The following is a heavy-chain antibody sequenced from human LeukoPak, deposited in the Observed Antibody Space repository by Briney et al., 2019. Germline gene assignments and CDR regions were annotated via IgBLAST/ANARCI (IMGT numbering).Heavy chain of an antibody. V-gene: IGHV1-69*01. CDR3: ARAGGYCSGGSCYPHFDY. Sequence: GASVKVSCKASGGTFSSYAISWVRQAPGQGLEWMGGIIPIFGTANYAQKFQGRVTITADESTRTAYMELSSLRYEDTAVYYCARAGGYCSGGSCYPHFDYWGQGTLVTVSS. CDR1: GGTFSSYA. D-gene: IGHD2-15*01. CDR2: IIPIFGTA. J-gene: IGHJ4*02.